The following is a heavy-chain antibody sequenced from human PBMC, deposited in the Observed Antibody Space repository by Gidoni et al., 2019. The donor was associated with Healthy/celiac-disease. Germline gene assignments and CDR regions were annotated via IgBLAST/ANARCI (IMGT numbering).Heavy chain of an antibody. Sequence: QVRLLESGGGLVTPGGSLGPACAASGCTFSDYYRRWIRQGPGKWLEWVSYISSRGSTLSYADSVKGRFTISRNNAKHSLYLQMNSLRAEYTAVYYCARDLGHDAFDIWGQGTMVTVSS. J-gene: IGHJ3*02. CDR1: GCTFSDYY. CDR3: ARDLGHDAFDI. V-gene: IGHV3-11*04. CDR2: ISSRGSTL.